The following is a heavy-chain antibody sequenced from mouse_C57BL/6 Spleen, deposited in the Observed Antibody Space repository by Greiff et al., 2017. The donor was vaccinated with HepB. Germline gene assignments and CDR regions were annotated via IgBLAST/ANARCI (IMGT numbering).Heavy chain of an antibody. CDR2: ISDGGSYT. D-gene: IGHD3-2*02. CDR1: GFTFSSYA. Sequence: EVQGVESGGGLVKPGGSLKLSCAASGFTFSSYAMSWVRQTPEKRLEWVATISDGGSYTYYPDNVKGRCTISRDNAKNNLYLQMSHLKSEDTAMYYCARDGDSSGYWFAYWGQGTLVTVSA. V-gene: IGHV5-4*01. CDR3: ARDGDSSGYWFAY. J-gene: IGHJ3*01.